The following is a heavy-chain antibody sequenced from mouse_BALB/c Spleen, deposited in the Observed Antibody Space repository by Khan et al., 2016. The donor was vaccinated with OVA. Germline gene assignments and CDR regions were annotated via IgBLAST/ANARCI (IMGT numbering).Heavy chain of an antibody. V-gene: IGHV5-6*01. CDR2: ISSGGDYT. Sequence: EVKLVESGGDLVKPGGSLKVSCAASGFTFSAYSMSWVRQTPDKRLEWVATISSGGDYTYYPDNVKGRFTISRDNAKNTLYLQMSSLKSEDTAMYYCASHLTGSFTYWGQGTLVTVS. CDR3: ASHLTGSFTY. D-gene: IGHD4-1*01. J-gene: IGHJ3*01. CDR1: GFTFSAYS.